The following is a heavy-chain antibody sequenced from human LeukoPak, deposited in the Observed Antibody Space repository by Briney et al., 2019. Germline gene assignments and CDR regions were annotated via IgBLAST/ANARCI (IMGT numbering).Heavy chain of an antibody. CDR1: GGSISSGGYS. J-gene: IGHJ4*02. V-gene: IGHV4-30-2*01. Sequence: SETLSLTCAVSGGSISSGGYSWSWIRQPPGKGLEWIGYIYHSGSTYYNPSLKSRVTISVDRSKNQFSLKLSSVTAADTAVYYCARDTPNWGYDYWGQGTLVTVSS. CDR2: IYHSGST. D-gene: IGHD7-27*01. CDR3: ARDTPNWGYDY.